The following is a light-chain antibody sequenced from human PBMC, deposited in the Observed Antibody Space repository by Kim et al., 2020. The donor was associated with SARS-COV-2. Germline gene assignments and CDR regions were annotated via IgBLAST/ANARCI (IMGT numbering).Light chain of an antibody. CDR2: GVS. V-gene: IGKV3-20*01. CDR1: QSVINNY. Sequence: LSPGERATISCKTTQSVINNYLAWYQQKPGQAPRLVISGVSRRATGIPDRFSGSGSGTDFTLTISRLEPEDFAVYYCQQYGYSSTFGQGTKVDIK. J-gene: IGKJ1*01. CDR3: QQYGYSST.